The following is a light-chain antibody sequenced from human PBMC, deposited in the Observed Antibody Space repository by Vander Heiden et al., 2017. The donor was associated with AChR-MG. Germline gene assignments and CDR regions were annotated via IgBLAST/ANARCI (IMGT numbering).Light chain of an antibody. CDR3: QQYDNPPRT. V-gene: IGKV1-33*01. CDR2: DAS. J-gene: IGKJ5*01. Sequence: DIQMTQSPSSLSASVGDRVTITCQASQGISNYLNWYQQKPGKAPKLLIYDASNLETGVPSRFSGSGSGTDFTFTISSLQPEDIATYYCQQYDNPPRTFGQGTQVEIK. CDR1: QGISNY.